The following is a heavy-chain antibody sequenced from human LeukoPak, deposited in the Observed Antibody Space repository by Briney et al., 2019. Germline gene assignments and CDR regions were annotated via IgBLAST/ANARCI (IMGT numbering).Heavy chain of an antibody. V-gene: IGHV3-53*01. J-gene: IGHJ4*02. D-gene: IGHD3-9*01. Sequence: GGSLRLSCAASGFTVSRNHMNWVRQAPGKGLEWVSVIYTDGSTYYADSVQGRFTISRDSSKNTLLLQMNSLRAEDTAVYYCARDGTDVLTDRIRFDYWGQGTLVTVSS. CDR2: IYTDGST. CDR3: ARDGTDVLTDRIRFDY. CDR1: GFTVSRNH.